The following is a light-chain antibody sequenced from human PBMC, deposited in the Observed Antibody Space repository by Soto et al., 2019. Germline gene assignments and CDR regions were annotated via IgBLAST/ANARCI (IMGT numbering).Light chain of an antibody. V-gene: IGKV3-11*01. CDR2: EAS. Sequence: EIVLTQSPATLSLSPGERATLSCRASQSVSSYLAWYQQKPGQAPRLLIYEASNRATGIPARFSGSGSGTDFTLTISSLEPEDFAVYYCQQRKNWPPLTFCGGTKVEIK. CDR3: QQRKNWPPLT. J-gene: IGKJ4*01. CDR1: QSVSSY.